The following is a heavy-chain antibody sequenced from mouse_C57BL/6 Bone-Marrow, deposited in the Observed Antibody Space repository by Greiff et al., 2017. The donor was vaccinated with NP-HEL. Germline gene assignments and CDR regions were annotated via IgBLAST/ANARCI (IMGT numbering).Heavy chain of an antibody. J-gene: IGHJ2*01. V-gene: IGHV1-85*01. D-gene: IGHD1-1*01. CDR1: GYTFTSYD. CDR2: IYPRDGST. Sequence: QVQLKESGPELVKPGASVKLSCKASGYTFTSYDINWVKPRPGQGLEWIGWIYPRDGSTKYNEKFKGKATLTVDTSSSTAYMELHSLTSEDSAVYFCARDYYGSSYYFDYWGQGTTLTVSS. CDR3: ARDYYGSSYYFDY.